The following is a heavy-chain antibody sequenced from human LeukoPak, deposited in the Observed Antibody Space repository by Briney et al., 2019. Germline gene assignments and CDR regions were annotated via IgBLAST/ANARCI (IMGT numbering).Heavy chain of an antibody. V-gene: IGHV1-2*02. Sequence: ASVKVSCKTFGYPFTGDYIHWVRQAPGQGLDWMGWINPDGGGTDYAQKFQGRVTMTRDTSISTAYMDLSRLTSDDTAVYYCARAAVGGFGSEYYFDYWGQGTLVTVSS. D-gene: IGHD6-19*01. CDR1: GYPFTGDY. CDR2: INPDGGGT. CDR3: ARAAVGGFGSEYYFDY. J-gene: IGHJ4*02.